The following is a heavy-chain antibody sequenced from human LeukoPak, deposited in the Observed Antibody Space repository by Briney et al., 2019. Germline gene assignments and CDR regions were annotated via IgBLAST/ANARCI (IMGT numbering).Heavy chain of an antibody. D-gene: IGHD6-13*01. CDR2: IYTSAST. CDR1: GGSISSNY. V-gene: IGHV4-4*07. J-gene: IGHJ6*03. CDR3: ARGPGDSSSWYGYYCYYYCMDV. Sequence: PSETLSLTGTVSGGSISSNYWSWIRQPPGKGLKWIGRIYTSASTNYNPSLKSRVTMSVDTSKNDFTLKLSSVTAAHTAVYYCARGPGDSSSWYGYYCYYYCMDVWGKGTTVTVSS.